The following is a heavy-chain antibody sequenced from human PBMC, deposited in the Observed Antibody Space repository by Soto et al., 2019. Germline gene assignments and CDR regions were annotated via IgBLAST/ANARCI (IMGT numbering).Heavy chain of an antibody. CDR2: IYPGDSDT. V-gene: IGHV5-51*01. CDR3: ARSPDTSMVTFDY. J-gene: IGHJ4*02. D-gene: IGHD5-18*01. CDR1: GYSFTLYW. Sequence: GASLKISCKGSGYSFTLYWIGWVRQMPGKGLEWMGIIYPGDSDTRYSPSFQGQVTISADKSISTAYLQWSSLKASDTAMYYCARSPDTSMVTFDYWGQGTLVTVSS.